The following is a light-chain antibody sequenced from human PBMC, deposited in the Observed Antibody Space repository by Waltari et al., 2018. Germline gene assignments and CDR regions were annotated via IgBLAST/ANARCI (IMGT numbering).Light chain of an antibody. CDR2: EGS. V-gene: IGLV2-8*01. Sequence: QSALTQPPSASGSPGQSVTISCTGTSSDIGAYNYVSWYQPPPGKAPKRMIYEGSKRPSGVPDRFSGSKSGNTASRTVSGLQAEDEADYYCSSYAGSNNYVFGTGTKVTVL. CDR1: SSDIGAYNY. CDR3: SSYAGSNNYV. J-gene: IGLJ1*01.